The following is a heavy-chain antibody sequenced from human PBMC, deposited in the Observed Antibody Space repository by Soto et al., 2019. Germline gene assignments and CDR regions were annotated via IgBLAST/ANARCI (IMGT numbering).Heavy chain of an antibody. V-gene: IGHV3-23*01. Sequence: EVQLLESGGGLVQPGGSLRLSCTASGFTFTYYAFSWARQAPGKGLEWVSAISANGQGIYYADSVRGRFTISRDNSKNTVFLHMDSLRAEDTAVYYCAKDRDYPRDQFHYWGQGTLVTVSS. CDR2: ISANGQGI. CDR1: GFTFTYYA. D-gene: IGHD2-2*01. J-gene: IGHJ4*02. CDR3: AKDRDYPRDQFHY.